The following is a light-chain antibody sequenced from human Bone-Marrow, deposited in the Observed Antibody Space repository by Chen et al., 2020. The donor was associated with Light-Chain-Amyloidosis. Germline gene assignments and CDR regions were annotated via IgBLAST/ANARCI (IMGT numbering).Light chain of an antibody. J-gene: IGLJ2*01. Sequence: SYELTQPPSVSVSPGQTARLNSPGDDLPTKYAYWYQQKPGQAPVLVIHRATERPSGISERFSGSSSGTTATLTISGVQAEDEADYHCQSADSSGTYEVIFGGGTKLTVL. CDR2: RAT. V-gene: IGLV3-25*03. CDR1: DLPTKY. CDR3: QSADSSGTYEVI.